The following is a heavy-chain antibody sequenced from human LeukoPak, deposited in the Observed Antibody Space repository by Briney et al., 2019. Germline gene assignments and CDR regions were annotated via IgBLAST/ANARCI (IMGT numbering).Heavy chain of an antibody. J-gene: IGHJ4*02. CDR1: GFIFSKYA. D-gene: IGHD3-16*01. Sequence: GGSLRLSCAASGFIFSKYAIHWVRQAPGKGLELVSSISPSGNSVYHAYSVKGRFTLSRDNAQNSLYLQMNSLRDEDTGVYYCARDFIGESGYSGYWGQGALVTVSS. CDR2: ISPSGNSV. V-gene: IGHV3-21*01. CDR3: ARDFIGESGYSGY.